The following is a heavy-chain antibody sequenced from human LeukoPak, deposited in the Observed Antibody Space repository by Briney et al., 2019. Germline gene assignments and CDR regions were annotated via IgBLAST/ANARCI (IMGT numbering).Heavy chain of an antibody. CDR2: INHSGST. V-gene: IGHV4-34*01. J-gene: IGHJ4*02. Sequence: SETLSLTCVASGLSISSDYYWGWIRQPPGKGLEWIGEINHSGSTNYNPSLKSRVTISVDTSKNQFSLKLSSVTAADTAVYYCARKTYCSSTSCYVGNVALDYWGQGTLVTVSS. CDR1: GLSISSDYY. D-gene: IGHD2-2*01. CDR3: ARKTYCSSTSCYVGNVALDY.